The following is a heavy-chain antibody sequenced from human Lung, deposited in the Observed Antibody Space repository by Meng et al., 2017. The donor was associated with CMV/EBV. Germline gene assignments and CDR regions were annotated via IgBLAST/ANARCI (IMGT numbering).Heavy chain of an antibody. CDR2: IYHSGST. CDR1: GYSISSGYY. V-gene: IGHV4-38-2*02. Sequence: SETLSLTCTVSGYSISSGYYWGWVRQPPGKGLEWIGSIYHSGSTYYNPSLKSRVTISVDTSKNQFTLKLSSVTAAETAVYYCARARFDYWGQGTLVTVSS. J-gene: IGHJ4*02. CDR3: ARARFDY.